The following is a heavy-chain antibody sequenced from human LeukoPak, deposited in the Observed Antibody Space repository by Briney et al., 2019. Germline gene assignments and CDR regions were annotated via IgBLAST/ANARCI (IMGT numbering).Heavy chain of an antibody. CDR3: ARAGYCSSTSCYKGYAFDI. Sequence: SETLSLTCTVSGGSISSYYWSWIRQPAGKGLEWIGRIYTSGSTNYNPSLKSRVTMSVDTSKNQFSLKLSSVTAADTAVYYCARAGYCSSTSCYKGYAFDIWGQGTMVTVSS. CDR1: GGSISSYY. V-gene: IGHV4-4*07. J-gene: IGHJ3*02. CDR2: IYTSGST. D-gene: IGHD2-2*02.